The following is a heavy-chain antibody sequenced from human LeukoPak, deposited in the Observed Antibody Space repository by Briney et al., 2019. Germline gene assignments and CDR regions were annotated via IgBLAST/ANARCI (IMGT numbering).Heavy chain of an antibody. CDR3: VRDRNWAFDY. Sequence: GGSLRLSCAASGFTFNIFTMNWVRQAPGKGPEWISYINTKSKTIYYADSVKGRFTISRDNAKNSLHLQMNSLRAEDTALYYCVRDRNWAFDYWGQGTLVTVSS. J-gene: IGHJ4*02. V-gene: IGHV3-48*01. CDR2: INTKSKTI. D-gene: IGHD7-27*01. CDR1: GFTFNIFT.